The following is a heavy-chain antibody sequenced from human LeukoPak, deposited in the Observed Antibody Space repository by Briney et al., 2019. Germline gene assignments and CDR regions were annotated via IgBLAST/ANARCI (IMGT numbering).Heavy chain of an antibody. Sequence: PGGSLRLSCAASGFTFNSYAMYWVRQAPGKGLEWVSGIFGSGGSAHYADSVEGRFTISRDNSKNTVYLQMDSLSVEDTAVYYCAKTTTGYSSGRYPGWPVDYWGQGTLVIVSS. D-gene: IGHD6-19*01. J-gene: IGHJ4*02. CDR1: GFTFNSYA. CDR2: IFGSGGSA. CDR3: AKTTTGYSSGRYPGWPVDY. V-gene: IGHV3-23*01.